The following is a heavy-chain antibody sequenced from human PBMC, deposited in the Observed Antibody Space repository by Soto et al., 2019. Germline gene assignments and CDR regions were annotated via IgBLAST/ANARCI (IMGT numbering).Heavy chain of an antibody. CDR3: ARSRETFDY. CDR2: IKSKGNGGTA. J-gene: IGHJ4*02. Sequence: GGSLRLSCAASGFTINNAWMSWVRQAPGKGLEWVGRIKSKGNGGTADYAAPVKGRFTISRDDSKNTLYLQMNSLRAEDTAIYYCARSRETFDYWGQGTLVTVSS. CDR1: GFTINNAW. V-gene: IGHV3-15*01. D-gene: IGHD1-26*01.